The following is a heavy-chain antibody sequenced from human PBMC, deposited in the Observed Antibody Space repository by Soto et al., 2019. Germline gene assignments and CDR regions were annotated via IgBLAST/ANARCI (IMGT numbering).Heavy chain of an antibody. D-gene: IGHD2-15*01. Sequence: QVQLQESGPGLVKPSQTLSLTCTVSGGSISSGGYYWSWIRQHPGKGLEWIGYIYYSGSTYYNPSLNSRVTRSLETSKNQFSLKLGSVTAADTAVDYCARGGYCRGGSCYPTGWFDPWGQGTLVTVSS. CDR1: GGSISSGGYY. J-gene: IGHJ5*02. CDR2: IYYSGST. V-gene: IGHV4-31*03. CDR3: ARGGYCRGGSCYPTGWFDP.